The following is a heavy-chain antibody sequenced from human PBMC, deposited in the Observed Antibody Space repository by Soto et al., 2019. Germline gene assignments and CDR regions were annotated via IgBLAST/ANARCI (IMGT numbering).Heavy chain of an antibody. CDR3: ARQIRDCRGGSCSRGYWFDP. D-gene: IGHD2-15*01. J-gene: IGHJ5*02. CDR1: GGSISVSGGSISSYY. V-gene: IGHV4-61*05. CDR2: IYYSGIT. Sequence: PSETLSLTCSVSGGSISVSGGSISSYYWSWIRQPPGKGLEWIAYIYYSGITNYNPSLKSRVTISVDTSKNQFSLKLSSVTAADTAVYYCARQIRDCRGGSCSRGYWFDPWGQGTLVTVPQ.